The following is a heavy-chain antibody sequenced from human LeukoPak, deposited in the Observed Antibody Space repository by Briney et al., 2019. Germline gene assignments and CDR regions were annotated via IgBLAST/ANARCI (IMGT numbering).Heavy chain of an antibody. J-gene: IGHJ4*02. D-gene: IGHD1-26*01. V-gene: IGHV1-2*02. CDR1: GYTFIDYY. CDR3: ARGGGRYSVDY. CDR2: ISPNSGGT. Sequence: GASVKVSCKASGYTFIDYYMLWVRQAPGQGLEWIGWISPNSGGTKYVQKFQGRVTMTRDTSITRVYMELSGLSLDDTAVYYCARGGGRYSVDYWGQGTLVIVSS.